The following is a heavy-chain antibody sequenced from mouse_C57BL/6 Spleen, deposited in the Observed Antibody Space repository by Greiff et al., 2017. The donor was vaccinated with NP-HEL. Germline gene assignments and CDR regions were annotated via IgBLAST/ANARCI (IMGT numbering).Heavy chain of an antibody. CDR2: ISDGGSYT. J-gene: IGHJ4*01. D-gene: IGHD4-1*01. CDR1: GFTFSSYA. V-gene: IGHV5-4*01. Sequence: EVQRVESGGGLVKPGGSLKLSCAASGFTFSSYAMSWVRQTPEKRLEWVATISDGGSYTYYPDNVKGRFTISRDNAKNNLYLQMSHLKSEDTAMYYCAREWSTGGAMDYWGQGTSVTVSS. CDR3: AREWSTGGAMDY.